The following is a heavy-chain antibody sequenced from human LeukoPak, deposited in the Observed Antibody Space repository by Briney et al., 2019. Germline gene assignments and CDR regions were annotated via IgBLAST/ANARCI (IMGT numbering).Heavy chain of an antibody. Sequence: SVKVSCKASGGTFSSYAISWVRQAPGQGLEWMGIIIPIFGTANYAQKFQGRVTITADKSTSTAYMELSSLRSEDTAVYYCARVLAGSGSLLGYYYYMDVWGKGTTVTVSS. V-gene: IGHV1-69*06. D-gene: IGHD3-10*01. CDR2: IIPIFGTA. J-gene: IGHJ6*03. CDR3: ARVLAGSGSLLGYYYYMDV. CDR1: GGTFSSYA.